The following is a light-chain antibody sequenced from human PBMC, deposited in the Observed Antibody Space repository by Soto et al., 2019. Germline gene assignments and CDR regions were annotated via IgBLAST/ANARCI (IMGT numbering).Light chain of an antibody. CDR3: HQTYSIPFT. V-gene: IGKV1-39*01. J-gene: IGKJ3*01. CDR1: QTISTY. Sequence: DIQMTQSPSSLSASVGDRVTITCRASQTISTYLNWYQQKPGKAPRVLIYAASSLHSGVPSRFSGSSSGTDFTLTISSLQPEDFATYYCHQTYSIPFTFGPGTNVHVK. CDR2: AAS.